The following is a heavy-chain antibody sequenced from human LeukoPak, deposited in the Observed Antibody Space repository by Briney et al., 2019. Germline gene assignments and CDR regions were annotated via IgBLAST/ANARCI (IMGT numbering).Heavy chain of an antibody. Sequence: SETLSLTCAVYGGSFSGYYWSWIRQPPGKGLEWIGEINHSGSTNYNPSLKSRVALSVDTSKNQFSLKLSSVTAADTAVYYCARLRYQRDYWGQGTLVSVSS. J-gene: IGHJ4*02. CDR1: GGSFSGYY. CDR2: INHSGST. D-gene: IGHD1-14*01. V-gene: IGHV4-34*01. CDR3: ARLRYQRDY.